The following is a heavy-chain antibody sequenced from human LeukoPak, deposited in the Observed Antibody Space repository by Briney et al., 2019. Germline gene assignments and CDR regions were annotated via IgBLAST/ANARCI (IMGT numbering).Heavy chain of an antibody. D-gene: IGHD6-13*01. CDR2: VYTSGST. J-gene: IGHJ4*02. CDR1: GGSISSGSYY. Sequence: SETLSLTCTVSGGSISSGSYYWSWIRQPAGKGLEWIGRVYTSGSTNYNPSLKSRVTISVDTSKNQFSLKLSSVTAADTAVYYCARRDGYSSSPPFDFWGQGTLVTVSS. CDR3: ARRDGYSSSPPFDF. V-gene: IGHV4-61*02.